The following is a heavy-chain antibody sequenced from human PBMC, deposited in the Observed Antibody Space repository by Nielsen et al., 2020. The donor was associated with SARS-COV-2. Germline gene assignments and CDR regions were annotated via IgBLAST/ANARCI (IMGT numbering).Heavy chain of an antibody. CDR2: IKQDGNEK. CDR1: GFTFSSYW. Sequence: GGSLRLSCAASGFTFSSYWMSWVRQAPGKGLEWVANIKQDGNEKYYVDSVKGRFTISRDNAKNSLYLQMNSLRAEDTAVYYCARVGREWQQLAYYYYGMDVWGQGTTVTVSS. J-gene: IGHJ6*02. CDR3: ARVGREWQQLAYYYYGMDV. D-gene: IGHD6-13*01. V-gene: IGHV3-7*01.